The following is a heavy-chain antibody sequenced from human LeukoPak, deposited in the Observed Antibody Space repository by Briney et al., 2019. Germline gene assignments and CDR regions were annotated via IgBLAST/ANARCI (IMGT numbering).Heavy chain of an antibody. D-gene: IGHD4-17*01. CDR1: GYTLTELS. V-gene: IGHV1-24*01. J-gene: IGHJ5*02. CDR2: FDPEDGET. CDR3: ATKGADGDWFDP. Sequence: ASVKVSCKVSGYTLTELSMHWVRQAPGKGLEWMGGFDPEDGETIYAQKFQGRVTMTEDTSTDTAHMELSSLRSEDTAVYYCATKGADGDWFDPWGQGTLVTVSS.